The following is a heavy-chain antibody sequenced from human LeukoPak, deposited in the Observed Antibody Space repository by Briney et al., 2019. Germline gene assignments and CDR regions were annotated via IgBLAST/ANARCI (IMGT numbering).Heavy chain of an antibody. V-gene: IGHV1-2*02. CDR3: ARVYAPFTSAED. J-gene: IGHJ4*02. CDR1: GYTLTGYY. Sequence: ASVKVSCKASGYTLTGYYMHWVRQAPGQGLEWMGWINPNSGGTNYAQKFQGRVTMTRDTSISTAYMELSRLRSDDTAVYYCARVYAPFTSAEDWGQGTLVTVSS. D-gene: IGHD2-2*01. CDR2: INPNSGGT.